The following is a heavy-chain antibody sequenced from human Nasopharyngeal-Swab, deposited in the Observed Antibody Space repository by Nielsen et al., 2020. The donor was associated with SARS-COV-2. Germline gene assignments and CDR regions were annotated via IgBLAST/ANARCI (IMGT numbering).Heavy chain of an antibody. CDR2: INHSGST. J-gene: IGHJ4*02. CDR3: ARGLGQYYYDSSGYYFFDY. D-gene: IGHD3-22*01. Sequence: GSLRLSCAVYGGSFSGYCWSWIRQPPGKGLEWIGEINHSGSTNYNPSLKSRVTISVDTSKNQFSLKLSSVTAADTAVYYCARGLGQYYYDSSGYYFFDYWGQGTLVTVSS. V-gene: IGHV4-34*01. CDR1: GGSFSGYC.